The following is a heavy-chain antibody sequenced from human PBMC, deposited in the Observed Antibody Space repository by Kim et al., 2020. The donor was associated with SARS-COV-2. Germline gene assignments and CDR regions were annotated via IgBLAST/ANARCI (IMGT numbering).Heavy chain of an antibody. V-gene: IGHV3-49*04. CDR3: TRAYDSSGWDYVGY. CDR2: IRSKAYGGTT. Sequence: GGSLRLSCTASGFTFGDYAMSWVRQAPGKGLEWVGFIRSKAYGGTTEYAASVEGRFTISRDDSKSIAYLQMNSLKTEDTAVYYCTRAYDSSGWDYVGYWGQGTLVTVSS. J-gene: IGHJ4*02. D-gene: IGHD6-19*01. CDR1: GFTFGDYA.